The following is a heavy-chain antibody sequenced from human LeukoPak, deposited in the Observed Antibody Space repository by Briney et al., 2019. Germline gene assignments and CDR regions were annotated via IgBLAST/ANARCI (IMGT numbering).Heavy chain of an antibody. CDR3: ARVGMAYSSSWYGAFDI. CDR1: GFTFSSYS. CDR2: ISSSSSYI. J-gene: IGHJ3*02. Sequence: GGSLRLSCAASGFTFSSYSRNWVRQAPGKGLEWVSSISSSSSYIYYADSVKGRFTISRDNAKNSLYLQMNSLTADDTAVYYCARVGMAYSSSWYGAFDIWGQGTMVTVSS. D-gene: IGHD6-13*01. V-gene: IGHV3-21*04.